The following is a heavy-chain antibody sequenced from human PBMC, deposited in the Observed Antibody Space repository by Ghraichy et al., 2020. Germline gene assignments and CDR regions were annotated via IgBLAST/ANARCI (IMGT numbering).Heavy chain of an antibody. Sequence: SETLSLTCTVSGGSISSGGYYWSWIRQHPGKGLEWIGYIYYSGSTYYNPSLKSRVTISVDTSKNQFSLKLSSVTAADTAVYYCARASPYICSSTSCYLVDYYGMDVWGQGTTVTVSS. CDR1: GGSISSGGYY. CDR3: ARASPYICSSTSCYLVDYYGMDV. V-gene: IGHV4-31*03. D-gene: IGHD2-2*01. J-gene: IGHJ6*02. CDR2: IYYSGST.